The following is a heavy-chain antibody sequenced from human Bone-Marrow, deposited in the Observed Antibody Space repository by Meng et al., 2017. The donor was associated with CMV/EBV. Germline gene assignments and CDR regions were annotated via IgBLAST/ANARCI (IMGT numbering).Heavy chain of an antibody. V-gene: IGHV1-2*02. CDR3: ARGSGSYFGNWFDP. J-gene: IGHJ5*02. Sequence: ASLKVSCKASGYTFTGYYMHWVRQAPGQGLEWVGWINPNSGGTNSAQEFQGRVTVTRDTSISTVYMELSWLRSGDTAVYYCARGSGSYFGNWFDPWGQGTLVTVSS. D-gene: IGHD1-26*01. CDR2: INPNSGGT. CDR1: GYTFTGYY.